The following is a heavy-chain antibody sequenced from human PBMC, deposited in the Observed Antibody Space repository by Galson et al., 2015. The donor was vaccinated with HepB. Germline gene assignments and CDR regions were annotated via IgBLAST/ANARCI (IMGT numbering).Heavy chain of an antibody. CDR2: ISSSTIYT. V-gene: IGHV3-11*06. CDR3: ARVADSDYGDHSHFDS. CDR1: GFTFSDYY. J-gene: IGHJ4*02. D-gene: IGHD4-17*01. Sequence: SLRLSCAASGFTFSDYYMSWIRQAPGKGLEWLSHISSSTIYTNYADSVKGRFPISRDNVKNSMYLQMNRLRAEDTAVYYCARVADSDYGDHSHFDSWGQGTLVTVSS.